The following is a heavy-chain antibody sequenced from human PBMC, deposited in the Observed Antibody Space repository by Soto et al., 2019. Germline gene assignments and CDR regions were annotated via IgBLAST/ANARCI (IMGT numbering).Heavy chain of an antibody. CDR1: GYSFTRYG. J-gene: IGHJ6*02. CDR2: ISGYNANT. Sequence: QVQLVQSGAEVKKPGASVKVSCKASGYSFTRYGISWVRQAPGQGLEWMGWISGYNANTNYPENLQGTVTMTTATSTSTAYLAVRNLISDDTAVYYCARMGDVPYYYYGLDVWGQGTTVTVSS. CDR3: ARMGDVPYYYYGLDV. D-gene: IGHD3-16*01. V-gene: IGHV1-18*01.